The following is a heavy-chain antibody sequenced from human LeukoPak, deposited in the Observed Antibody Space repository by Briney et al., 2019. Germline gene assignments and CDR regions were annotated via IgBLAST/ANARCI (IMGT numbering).Heavy chain of an antibody. D-gene: IGHD1-26*01. V-gene: IGHV3-30*04. Sequence: GGSLRLSCAASGFTFSSYAMHWVRQAPGKGLEWVAVISYDGSNKYYADSVKGRFTISRDNSKNTLYLQMNSLRAEDTAVYYCARVSSGSYYWIDYWGQGTLVTVSS. CDR1: GFTFSSYA. CDR2: ISYDGSNK. J-gene: IGHJ4*02. CDR3: ARVSSGSYYWIDY.